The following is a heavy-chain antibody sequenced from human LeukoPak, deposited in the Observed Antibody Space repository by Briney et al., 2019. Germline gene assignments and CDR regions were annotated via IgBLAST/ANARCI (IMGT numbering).Heavy chain of an antibody. J-gene: IGHJ4*02. CDR2: ISAYNGNT. V-gene: IGHV1-18*01. CDR3: ARVQARGSGYYPSPLDY. Sequence: ASVKVSCKASGYTFTSYGISWVRQAPGQGLEWMGWISAYNGNTNYAQKPQGRVTMTTDTSTSTAYMELRSLRSDDTAVYYCARVQARGSGYYPSPLDYWGQGTLVTVSS. CDR1: GYTFTSYG. D-gene: IGHD3-22*01.